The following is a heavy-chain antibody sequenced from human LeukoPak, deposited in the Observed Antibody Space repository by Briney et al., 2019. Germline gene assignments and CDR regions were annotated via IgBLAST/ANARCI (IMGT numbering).Heavy chain of an antibody. CDR3: ARDHYDFWSGYYTGIKNWFDP. V-gene: IGHV1-69*04. D-gene: IGHD3-3*01. J-gene: IGHJ5*02. Sequence: GASVKVSCKASGGTFSSYAISWVRQAPGQGLEWMGRIIPILGIANYAQKFQGRVTITADKSTSTAYMELSSLRSEDTAVYYCARDHYDFWSGYYTGIKNWFDPWGQGTLVTVSS. CDR2: IIPILGIA. CDR1: GGTFSSYA.